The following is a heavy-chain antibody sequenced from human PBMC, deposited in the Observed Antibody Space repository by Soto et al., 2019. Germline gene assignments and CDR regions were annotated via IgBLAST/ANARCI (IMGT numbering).Heavy chain of an antibody. Sequence: SGPTLVNPPQTLTLTCAFSGFSLDTDGVGVGWNRQPPGKALEWLALIYWDGDQRYNPTLKNRLTITKDTSNNQVVLTMTNMDPVDTATYFCVHKPTVMVAATSTWFDHWGQGTLVTVSS. J-gene: IGHJ5*02. CDR1: GFSLDTDGVG. CDR3: VHKPTVMVAATSTWFDH. CDR2: IYWDGDQ. D-gene: IGHD2-15*01. V-gene: IGHV2-5*02.